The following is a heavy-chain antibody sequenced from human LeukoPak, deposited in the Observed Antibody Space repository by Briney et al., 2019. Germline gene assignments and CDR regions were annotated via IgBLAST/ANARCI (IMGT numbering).Heavy chain of an antibody. CDR2: IYGAGST. Sequence: GGSLRLSCAASGFTVSSNYMSWLRQAPGKGLEWVSVIYGAGSTYYADSVKGRFTISRDNSKNTLYLQMNSLRAEDTAVYYCATPRSGYYYYFDYWGQGTLVTVSS. D-gene: IGHD3-22*01. CDR1: GFTVSSNY. CDR3: ATPRSGYYYYFDY. V-gene: IGHV3-66*01. J-gene: IGHJ4*02.